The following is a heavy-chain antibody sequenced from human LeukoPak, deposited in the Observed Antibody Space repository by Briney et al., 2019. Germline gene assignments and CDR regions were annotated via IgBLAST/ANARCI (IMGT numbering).Heavy chain of an antibody. CDR3: ARVNGGSDAFDI. Sequence: SETLSLTCTVSGGSISSGGHYWSWIRQHPGKGLEWIGYIYYSGSTYYNPSLKSRVTISVDTSKNQFSLKLSSVTAADTAVYYCARVNGGSDAFDIWGQGTMVTVSS. CDR2: IYYSGST. V-gene: IGHV4-31*03. CDR1: GGSISSGGHY. J-gene: IGHJ3*02. D-gene: IGHD4-23*01.